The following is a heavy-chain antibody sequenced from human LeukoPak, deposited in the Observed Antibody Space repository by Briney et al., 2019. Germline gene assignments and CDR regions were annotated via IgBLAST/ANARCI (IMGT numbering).Heavy chain of an antibody. CDR2: IYTSGST. CDR1: GGSISSYY. CDR3: ARGPGGGLLGAFDI. D-gene: IGHD2-15*01. J-gene: IGHJ3*02. V-gene: IGHV4-4*07. Sequence: PSETLSLTCTVSGGSISSYYWSWIREPAGKGLEWIGRIYTSGSTNYNPSLKSRVTTSVDTSKNQFSLKLSSVTAADTAVYYCARGPGGGLLGAFDIWGQGTMVTVSS.